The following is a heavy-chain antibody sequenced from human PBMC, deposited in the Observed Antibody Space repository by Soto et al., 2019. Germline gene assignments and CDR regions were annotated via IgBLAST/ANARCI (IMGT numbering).Heavy chain of an antibody. J-gene: IGHJ5*02. Sequence: PSETLSLTCSFSGDSSSTSTYSWSWIRQPPGKALEWVGFIYRSGVTSYNPSLKSRVSISLDTSNNQCSLKLGSVTAADTAVYYCAGTPYTSGLRLDPSGPGTLLTVSS. V-gene: IGHV4-30-2*01. CDR1: GDSSSTSTYS. CDR3: AGTPYTSGLRLDP. CDR2: IYRSGVT. D-gene: IGHD6-19*01.